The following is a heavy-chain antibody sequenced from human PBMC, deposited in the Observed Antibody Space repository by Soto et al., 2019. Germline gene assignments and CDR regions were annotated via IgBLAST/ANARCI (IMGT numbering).Heavy chain of an antibody. CDR1: GFTFTRYS. V-gene: IGHV3-21*06. CDR2: ISSTTNYI. D-gene: IGHD2-15*01. CDR3: ARESEDLTSNFDY. Sequence: GGSLRLSCSGSGFTFTRYSMNWVRQAPGKGLEWVSSISSTTNYIYYGDSMKGRFTISRDNGKNSLYLEMHSLRAEDTAVYYCARESEDLTSNFDYWGQGTLVTVSS. J-gene: IGHJ4*02.